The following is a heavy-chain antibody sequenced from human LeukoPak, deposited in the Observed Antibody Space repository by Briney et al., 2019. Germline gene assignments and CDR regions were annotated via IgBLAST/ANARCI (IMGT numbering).Heavy chain of an antibody. CDR3: AGSSWALPAY. J-gene: IGHJ4*02. Sequence: GGSLRLSCAASGFTFSTYDIHWVRQAPGKGLEWVAVISYDGSNKYYADSVKGRFSTSRDNSKNTLYLQMNSLRAEDTAVYYCAGSSWALPAYWGQGTLVTVSS. D-gene: IGHD2-15*01. V-gene: IGHV3-30-3*01. CDR2: ISYDGSNK. CDR1: GFTFSTYD.